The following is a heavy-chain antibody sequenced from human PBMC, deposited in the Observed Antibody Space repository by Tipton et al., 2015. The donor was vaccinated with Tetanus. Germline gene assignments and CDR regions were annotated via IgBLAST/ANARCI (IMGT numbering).Heavy chain of an antibody. CDR1: GGSINSGGHF. CDR3: ARGTFYAFDF. V-gene: IGHV4-31*03. CDR2: IRDNGNS. Sequence: LRLSCTVSGGSINSGGHFWTWIRQRTGKGLEWIGHIRDNGNSYANPSLSGRVTMSVDTRKNQFSLNLTSMSVADTATYYCARGTFYAFDFWGQGVQVTVSS. J-gene: IGHJ4*02. D-gene: IGHD2/OR15-2a*01.